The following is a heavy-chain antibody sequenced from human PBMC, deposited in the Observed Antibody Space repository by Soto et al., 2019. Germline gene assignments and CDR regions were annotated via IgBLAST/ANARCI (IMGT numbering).Heavy chain of an antibody. CDR1: GGSFSGYY. CDR2: INHSGST. V-gene: IGHV4-34*01. D-gene: IGHD1-26*01. CDR3: ARGLSGSYYLAPGPIWFDP. Sequence: SETLSLTCAVYGGSFSGYYWSWIRQPPGKGLEWIGEINHSGSTNYNPSLKSRVTISVDTSKNQFSLKLSSVTAADTAVYYCARGLSGSYYLAPGPIWFDPWGQGTLVTVSS. J-gene: IGHJ5*02.